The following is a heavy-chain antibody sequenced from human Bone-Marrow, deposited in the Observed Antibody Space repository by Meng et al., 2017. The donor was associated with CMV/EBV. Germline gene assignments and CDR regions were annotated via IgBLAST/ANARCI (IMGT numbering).Heavy chain of an antibody. Sequence: GESLKISCATSEFTFTFSNYRMHWVRQAPGKGLECVSSMSSSCTHIYYVDSVKGRFTISRDNAKNSLYLQMNSLRAEDTAVYYCARGGDGGIMVRGAVDYWGQGTLVTVSS. CDR1: EFTFTFSNYR. V-gene: IGHV3-21*01. D-gene: IGHD3-10*01. CDR2: MSSSCTHI. CDR3: ARGGDGGIMVRGAVDY. J-gene: IGHJ4*02.